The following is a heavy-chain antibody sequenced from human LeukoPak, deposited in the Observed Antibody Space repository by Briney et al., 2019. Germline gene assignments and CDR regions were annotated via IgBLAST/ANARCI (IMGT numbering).Heavy chain of an antibody. V-gene: IGHV3-7*01. J-gene: IGHJ3*02. CDR1: GFTFSSRDW. CDR2: IKQDGSEK. CDR3: ARGPHAFDI. Sequence: GGSLRLSCVASGFTFSSRDWMSWARQAPGKGLEWVANIKQDGSEKYYVDSVKGRFTISRDNAKKSLYLQMNSLRIDDTAVYYCARGPHAFDIWGQGTMVTVSS.